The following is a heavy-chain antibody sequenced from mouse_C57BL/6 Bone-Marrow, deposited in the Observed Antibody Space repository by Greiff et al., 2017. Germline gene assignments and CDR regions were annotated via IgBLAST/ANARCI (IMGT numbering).Heavy chain of an antibody. CDR2: IYPGSGST. CDR3: ARRTTVVATTMDY. Sequence: VQLQQPGAELVKPGASVKMSCKASGYTFTSYWITWVKQRPGQGLEWIGDIYPGSGSTNYNEKFKSKATLTVDTSSSTAYMQLSSLTSEDSAVYYCARRTTVVATTMDYWGQGTSFTVSS. CDR1: GYTFTSYW. D-gene: IGHD1-1*01. V-gene: IGHV1-55*01. J-gene: IGHJ4*01.